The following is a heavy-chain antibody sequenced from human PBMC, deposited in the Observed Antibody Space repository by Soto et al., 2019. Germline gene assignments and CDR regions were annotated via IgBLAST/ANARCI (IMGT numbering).Heavy chain of an antibody. CDR1: GGSLTSYY. V-gene: IGHV4-59*01. CDR2: IHNSGST. D-gene: IGHD2-2*01. J-gene: IGHJ4*02. Sequence: SETLSLTCTVSGGSLTSYYWIWIRQPPGKGLEWIGSIHNSGSTNYNPSLKGRVTISLDTPKKQFSLKVSSVTAADTAMYYCARGYCSSSSCYEFDHWGQGSLVTSPQ. CDR3: ARGYCSSSSCYEFDH.